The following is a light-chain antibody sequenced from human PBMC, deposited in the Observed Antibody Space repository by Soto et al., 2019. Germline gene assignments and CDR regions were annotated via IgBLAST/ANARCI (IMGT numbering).Light chain of an antibody. Sequence: QSVLTQPPSVSGAPGQRVTISCTGTSSNIGAGYDVYWYQQLPGTAPKLLIYGNSNRPSGVPDRFSVSKSGTSASLAITGLQAEDEADYYCQSYDSSLSGLWVFGGGTKLTVL. V-gene: IGLV1-40*01. CDR2: GNS. CDR3: QSYDSSLSGLWV. J-gene: IGLJ3*02. CDR1: SSNIGAGYD.